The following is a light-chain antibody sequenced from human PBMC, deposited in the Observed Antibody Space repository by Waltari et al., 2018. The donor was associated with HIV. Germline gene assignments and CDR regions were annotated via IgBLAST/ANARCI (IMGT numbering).Light chain of an antibody. CDR1: SSDVGAYNY. CDR2: EVS. Sequence: QSALTQPASVSVSPGQSITISCTGTSSDVGAYNYVSWYQQHPGKAPKLMIYEVSNRPSGVSNRFSGSKSGNTASLTISGLQAEDEADYYCSSYTSSSPWVFGGGTKLTVL. V-gene: IGLV2-14*01. J-gene: IGLJ3*02. CDR3: SSYTSSSPWV.